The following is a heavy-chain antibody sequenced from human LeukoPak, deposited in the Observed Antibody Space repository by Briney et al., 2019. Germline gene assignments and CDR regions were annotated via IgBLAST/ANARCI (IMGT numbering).Heavy chain of an antibody. CDR3: AREGHDFWSGSRGWFDP. CDR1: GGSISSGGYY. J-gene: IGHJ5*02. Sequence: SETLSLTCTVSGGSISSGGYYWSWIRQHPGKGLEWIGYIYYSGSTYYNPSLKSRVTISVDTSKNQFSLKLSSATAADTAVYYCAREGHDFWSGSRGWFDPWGPGTLVTVSS. V-gene: IGHV4-31*03. CDR2: IYYSGST. D-gene: IGHD3-3*01.